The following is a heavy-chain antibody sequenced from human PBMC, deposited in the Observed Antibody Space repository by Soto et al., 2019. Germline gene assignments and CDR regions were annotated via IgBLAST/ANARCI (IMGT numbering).Heavy chain of an antibody. CDR1: GFTFSSYA. CDR3: AKDLDIAAAGTFDY. CDR2: ISGSGGST. D-gene: IGHD6-13*01. Sequence: GESLKISCAASGFTFSSYAMSWVRQAPGKGLEWVSAISGSGGSTYYADSVKGRFTISRDNSKNTLYLQMNSLRAEDTAVYYCAKDLDIAAAGTFDYWGQGTLVTVSS. V-gene: IGHV3-23*01. J-gene: IGHJ4*02.